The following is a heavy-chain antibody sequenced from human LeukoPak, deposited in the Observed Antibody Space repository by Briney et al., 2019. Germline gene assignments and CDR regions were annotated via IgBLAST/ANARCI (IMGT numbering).Heavy chain of an antibody. D-gene: IGHD6-19*01. Sequence: PGGSLSLSRAACGFIFSSYRMHWVRQAPGKGLVWVSSINSDGTRTSSADSVKGRFTISRDNAKNTLFLQMNSLRAEDTAVYYCARDQGWSDAFDIWGQGTMVTVSS. V-gene: IGHV3-74*01. CDR3: ARDQGWSDAFDI. CDR1: GFIFSSYR. CDR2: INSDGTRT. J-gene: IGHJ3*02.